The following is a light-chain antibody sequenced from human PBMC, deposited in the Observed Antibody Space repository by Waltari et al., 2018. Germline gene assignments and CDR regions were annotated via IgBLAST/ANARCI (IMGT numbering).Light chain of an antibody. CDR1: QSVSNS. CDR2: DAS. V-gene: IGKV3-11*01. J-gene: IGKJ5*01. CDR3: QLRTGWPMT. Sequence: EVVLTQSPATLSLSPGERATLSCRASQSVSNSLAWYQQKPGQAPSLLIYDASTRAAGIPDRFSGSGSGTDFTLTIISLEPEDFAVYYCQLRTGWPMTFGQGTRLEIK.